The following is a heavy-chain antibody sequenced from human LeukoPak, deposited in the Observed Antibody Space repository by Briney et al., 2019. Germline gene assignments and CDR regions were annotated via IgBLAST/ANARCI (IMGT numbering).Heavy chain of an antibody. CDR1: GFTFSTYS. CDR3: ARRFDS. CDR2: ISGDGTTI. V-gene: IGHV3-48*01. Sequence: GRSLRPSCAASGFTFSTYSMNWVRQAPGKGLEWVSYISGDGTTIYYADSVRGRFTISRDNINNSVYLQMNSLRAEDTAVYYCARRFDSWGQGTLVTVSS. J-gene: IGHJ4*02.